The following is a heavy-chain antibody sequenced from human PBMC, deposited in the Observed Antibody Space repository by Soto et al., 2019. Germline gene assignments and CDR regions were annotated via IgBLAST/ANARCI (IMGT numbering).Heavy chain of an antibody. Sequence: QVQLQESGPGLVKPSETLSLTCTVSGGSVSSGSYYWSWIRQPPGKGLECIGYIYYSGSTNYNPSRTSRVTISVDTSKNQFSLKLSSVTAADTAVYYCARVSSSWGLVNYFDYWGQGTLVTVSS. CDR3: ARVSSSWGLVNYFDY. V-gene: IGHV4-61*01. CDR1: GGSVSSGSYY. CDR2: IYYSGST. D-gene: IGHD6-13*01. J-gene: IGHJ4*02.